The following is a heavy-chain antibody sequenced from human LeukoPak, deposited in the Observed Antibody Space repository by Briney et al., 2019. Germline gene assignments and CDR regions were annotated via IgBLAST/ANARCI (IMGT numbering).Heavy chain of an antibody. CDR3: AKDVAGYGYGIFLEY. CDR2: ISGSGGST. CDR1: GFTFSSYA. V-gene: IGHV3-23*01. Sequence: PGGSLRLSCAAFGFTFSSYAMSSVRQAPGKGLEWVSAISGSGGSTYYADSVKGRFTISRDNSKNTLYLQMNSLRAEDTAVYYCAKDVAGYGYGIFLEYWGQGTLVTVSS. J-gene: IGHJ4*02. D-gene: IGHD5-18*01.